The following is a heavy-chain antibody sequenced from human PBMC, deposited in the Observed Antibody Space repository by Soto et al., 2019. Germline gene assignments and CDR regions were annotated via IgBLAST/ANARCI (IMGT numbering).Heavy chain of an antibody. V-gene: IGHV1-8*01. CDR2: MNPNTGNS. CDR1: GYTFTSYD. Sequence: ASVKVSCKASGYTFTSYDIYWVRQATGQGLEWMGWMNPNTGNSGYAQKFQGRVTMTSGTSISTAHMELSSLRSEDTAVYYCARRAETNGWNGFGADKYYFDFWGQGTLVTVSS. CDR3: ARRAETNGWNGFGADKYYFDF. D-gene: IGHD1-1*01. J-gene: IGHJ4*02.